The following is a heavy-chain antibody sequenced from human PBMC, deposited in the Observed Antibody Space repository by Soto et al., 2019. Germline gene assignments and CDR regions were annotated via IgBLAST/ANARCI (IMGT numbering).Heavy chain of an antibody. CDR3: ARSDGYTLNWFDP. CDR2: MNPNSANT. D-gene: IGHD2-21*01. V-gene: IGHV1-8*01. CDR1: GYTFTSYD. Sequence: QVQLVQSGAEVKKPGASVKVSCKASGYTFTSYDINWVRQATGQGVEWLGWMNPNSANTGYAQKFQGRLTMTRNTSISTAYMELSSLRSEDTAVYYCARSDGYTLNWFDPWGQGTLVTVSS. J-gene: IGHJ5*02.